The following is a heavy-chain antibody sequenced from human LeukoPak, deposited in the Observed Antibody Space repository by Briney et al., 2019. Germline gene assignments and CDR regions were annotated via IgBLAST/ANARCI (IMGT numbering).Heavy chain of an antibody. Sequence: GGSLRLSCAASGFTFSDYYMSWIRQAPGKGLEWVSGISGSGDNTYYADSVKGRFTISRDNSKNTLYVQVNSLGTEDTAAYYCAKGSYYDSSGSFYFDYWGQGTLVTVSS. J-gene: IGHJ4*02. D-gene: IGHD3-22*01. CDR1: GFTFSDYY. CDR2: ISGSGDNT. CDR3: AKGSYYDSSGSFYFDY. V-gene: IGHV3-23*01.